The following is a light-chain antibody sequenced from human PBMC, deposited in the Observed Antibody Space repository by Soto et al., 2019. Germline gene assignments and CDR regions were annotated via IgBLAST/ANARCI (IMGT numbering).Light chain of an antibody. V-gene: IGKV1-5*02. CDR1: QSISSW. CDR3: QQHNSYSRT. CDR2: DAS. J-gene: IGKJ1*01. Sequence: DIQRTQSTSTLSASVGDRVTIICRASQSISSWLAWYQQKPGKAPKLLIYDASSLESGVPSRFSGSGSGTEFTLTISSLQPDDYATYYCQQHNSYSRTFGQGTKVDIK.